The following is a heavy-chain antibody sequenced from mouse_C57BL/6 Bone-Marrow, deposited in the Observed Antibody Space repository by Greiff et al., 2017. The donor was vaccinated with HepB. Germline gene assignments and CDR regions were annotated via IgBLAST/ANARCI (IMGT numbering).Heavy chain of an antibody. CDR2: INPNYGTT. CDR1: GYSFTDYN. CDR3: ARWPLRRGYYYAMDY. D-gene: IGHD2-12*01. J-gene: IGHJ4*01. Sequence: VQLKESGPELVKPGASVKISCKASGYSFTDYNMNWVKQSNGKSLEWIGVINPNYGTTSYNQKFKGKATLTVDQSYSTAYMQLNSLTSEDSAVYYCARWPLRRGYYYAMDYWGQGTSVTVSS. V-gene: IGHV1-39*01.